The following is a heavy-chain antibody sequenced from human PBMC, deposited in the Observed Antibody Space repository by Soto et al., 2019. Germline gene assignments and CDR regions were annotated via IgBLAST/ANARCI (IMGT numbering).Heavy chain of an antibody. V-gene: IGHV4-59*01. CDR1: GGSISSYY. Sequence: QVQLQESGPGLVKPSETLSLTCTVSGGSISSYYWSWIRQPPGKGLEWIGYIYYSGSTNYNPSLKSRVTISVDTSKNQFSLKLSSVTAADTAVYYCARAAWGYCSGGSCYSSDGLDYWGQGTLVTVSS. CDR3: ARAAWGYCSGGSCYSSDGLDY. J-gene: IGHJ4*02. D-gene: IGHD2-15*01. CDR2: IYYSGST.